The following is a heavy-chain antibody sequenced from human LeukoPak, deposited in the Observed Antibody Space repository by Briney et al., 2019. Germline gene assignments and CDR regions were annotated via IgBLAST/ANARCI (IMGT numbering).Heavy chain of an antibody. CDR3: AREGEYYYDSSGYYD. V-gene: IGHV1-8*01. D-gene: IGHD3-22*01. CDR1: GYTFTSYD. Sequence: ASVKVSCKASGYTFTSYDINWVRQATGQGLEWMGWMNPNSGNTGYAQKFQGRVTMTRNTSISTAYMELSSLRSEDTAVYYCAREGEYYYDSSGYYDWGQGTLVTVSS. J-gene: IGHJ4*02. CDR2: MNPNSGNT.